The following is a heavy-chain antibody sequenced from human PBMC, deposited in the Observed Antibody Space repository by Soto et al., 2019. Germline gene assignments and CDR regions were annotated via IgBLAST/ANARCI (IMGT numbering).Heavy chain of an antibody. D-gene: IGHD2-2*01. J-gene: IGHJ6*02. CDR3: ARLAGGGVVPAALYYYYGMDV. CDR2: IIPIFGTA. CDR1: GGTFSSYA. V-gene: IGHV1-69*01. Sequence: QVQLVQSGAEVKKPGSSVEVSCKASGGTFSSYAISWVRQAPGQGLEWMGGIIPIFGTANYAQKFQGRVTITADESTSTAYMELSSLRSEDTAVYYCARLAGGGVVPAALYYYYGMDVWGQGTTVTVSS.